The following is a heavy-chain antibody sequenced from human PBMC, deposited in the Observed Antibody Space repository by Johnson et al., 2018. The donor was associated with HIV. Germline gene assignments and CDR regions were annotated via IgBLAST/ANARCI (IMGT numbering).Heavy chain of an antibody. CDR2: LYSDVRA. V-gene: IGHV3-53*01. Sequence: VQLVESGRGFIQPGGSLRLSCAASGFSVIRYYMFWVRQAPGMGLEWVSLLYSDVRAEYADSVKGRFTISRDNSKNTLYLQIRRLRAEDTAVYYCARGIPAATRGYAFDIWGQGTMVTVSS. J-gene: IGHJ3*02. CDR3: ARGIPAATRGYAFDI. CDR1: GFSVIRYY. D-gene: IGHD2-2*01.